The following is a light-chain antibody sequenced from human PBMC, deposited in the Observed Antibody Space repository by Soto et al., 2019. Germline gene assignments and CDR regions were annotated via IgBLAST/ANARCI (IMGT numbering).Light chain of an antibody. CDR2: GAS. CDR1: QSVSSSF. J-gene: IGKJ1*01. CDR3: QQYGSSPWT. V-gene: IGKV3-20*01. Sequence: EIVLTQSPGTLSLSPGERATLSCRASQSVSSSFLAWYQQKPGQAPRLLIYGASSRPTGIPDRFSGSGSGTDFTLTISRLEPEDFAVYYCQQYGSSPWTFGQGTKVGIK.